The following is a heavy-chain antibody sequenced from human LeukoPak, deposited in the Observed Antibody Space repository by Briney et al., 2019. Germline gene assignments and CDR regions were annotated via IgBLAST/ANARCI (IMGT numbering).Heavy chain of an antibody. CDR1: GFTFSNYV. D-gene: IGHD3-9*01. CDR2: INHNGEMI. Sequence: GGSLRLSCAASGFTFSNYVMSWVRQAPGKGLESVSYINHNGEMIFYPDFVKGRFTISRDNAKNSLYLQMNSLRDEDTAVYYCARDNDWAFHYWGQGTLVTVSS. V-gene: IGHV3-48*02. J-gene: IGHJ4*02. CDR3: ARDNDWAFHY.